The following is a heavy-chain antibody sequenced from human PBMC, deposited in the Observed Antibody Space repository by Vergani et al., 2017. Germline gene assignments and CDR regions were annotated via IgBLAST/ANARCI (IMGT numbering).Heavy chain of an antibody. CDR3: ARSRVVPAAIPGYYYGMDV. D-gene: IGHD2-2*02. CDR1: GGSISSYY. Sequence: QVQLQESGPGLVKPSQTLSLTCTVSGGSISSYYWSWIRQPPGKGLEWIGYIYYSGSTNYNPSLKSRVTISVDTSKNQFSLKLNSVTAADTAVYYCARSRVVPAAIPGYYYGMDVWGQGTTVTVSS. V-gene: IGHV4-59*01. CDR2: IYYSGST. J-gene: IGHJ6*02.